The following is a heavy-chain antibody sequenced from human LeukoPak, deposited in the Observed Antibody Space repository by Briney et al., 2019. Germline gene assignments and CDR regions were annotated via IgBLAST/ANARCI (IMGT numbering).Heavy chain of an antibody. V-gene: IGHV3-13*01. CDR2: IGTAGDT. CDR1: GFTFSSYD. Sequence: GGSLRLSCAASGFTFSSYDMHWVRQATGKGLEWVSAIGTAGDTYYPGSVKGRFTISRENAKNSLYLQMNSLRAGDTAVYYCARVWSSEPVADYWGQGTLVTVSS. J-gene: IGHJ4*02. D-gene: IGHD6-19*01. CDR3: ARVWSSEPVADY.